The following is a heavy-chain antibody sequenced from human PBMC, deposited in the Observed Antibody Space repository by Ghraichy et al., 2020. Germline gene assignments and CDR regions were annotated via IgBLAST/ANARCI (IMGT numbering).Heavy chain of an antibody. J-gene: IGHJ2*01. CDR3: ASGLEIWYFDL. CDR2: IWYDGSNK. Sequence: GGSLRLSCAASGFTFSSYGMHWVRQAPGKGLEWVAVIWYDGSNKYYADSVKGRFTISRDNSKNTLYLQMNSLRAEDTAVYYCASGLEIWYFDLWGRGTLVTVSS. V-gene: IGHV3-33*01. CDR1: GFTFSSYG.